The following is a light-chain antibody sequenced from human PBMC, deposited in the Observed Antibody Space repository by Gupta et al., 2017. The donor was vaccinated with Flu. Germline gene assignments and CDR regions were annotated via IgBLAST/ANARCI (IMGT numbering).Light chain of an antibody. CDR2: EDN. V-gene: IGLV3-10*01. CDR3: YSSDSSGNHLYV. J-gene: IGLJ1*01. Sequence: SSELTQPPSVPVSPGQTARITCSGDALSKEYTYWYQQRSGQAPVLVIYEDNKRPSGIPERLSGSSSGTMATLTISGAQVEDEADYYCYSSDSSGNHLYVFGTGTKVTVL. CDR1: ALSKEY.